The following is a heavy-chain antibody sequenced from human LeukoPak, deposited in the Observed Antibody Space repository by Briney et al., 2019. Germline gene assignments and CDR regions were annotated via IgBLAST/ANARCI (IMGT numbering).Heavy chain of an antibody. V-gene: IGHV3-21*01. J-gene: IGHJ4*02. CDR1: GFTFSSYS. CDR3: VRALLAAAGIRYFDY. D-gene: IGHD6-13*01. CDR2: ISSSSSYI. Sequence: GGSLRLSCAASGFTFSSYSMNWVRQAPGKGLEWVSSISSSSSYIYYADSVKGRFTISRDNAKNSLYLQMNSLRAEDTAVYYCVRALLAAAGIRYFDYWGQGTLVTVSS.